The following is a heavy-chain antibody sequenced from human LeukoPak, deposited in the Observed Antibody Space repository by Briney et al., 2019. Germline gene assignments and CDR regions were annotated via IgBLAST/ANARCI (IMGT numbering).Heavy chain of an antibody. J-gene: IGHJ6*02. CDR2: IKEDGSET. V-gene: IGHV3-7*01. CDR3: ARLRYYGMDV. CDR1: GFTFSSYW. Sequence: GGSLRLSCAASGFTFSSYWMTWVRQAPGKGLEWLANIKEDGSETYYVESVKGRFTISRDNAKNSLYLQMNSLRAEDTAVYYCARLRYYGMDVWGQGTTVTVSS.